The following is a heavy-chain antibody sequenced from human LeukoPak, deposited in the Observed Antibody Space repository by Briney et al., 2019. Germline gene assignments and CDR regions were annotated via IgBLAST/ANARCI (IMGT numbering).Heavy chain of an antibody. J-gene: IGHJ4*02. D-gene: IGHD5-18*01. Sequence: KSSQTLSLTCTVSGGSISSGDYYWSWIRQPPGKGLEWIGYIYYSGSTYYNPSLKSRVTISVDTSKNQFSLKLSSVTAADTAVYYCARSPRDQYSYGRAPFDYWGQGILVTVSS. CDR3: ARSPRDQYSYGRAPFDY. V-gene: IGHV4-30-4*01. CDR1: GGSISSGDYY. CDR2: IYYSGST.